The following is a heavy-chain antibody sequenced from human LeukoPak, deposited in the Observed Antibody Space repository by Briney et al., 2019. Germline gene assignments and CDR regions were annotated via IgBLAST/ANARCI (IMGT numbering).Heavy chain of an antibody. Sequence: SVKVSRKASGGTFSSYAISWVRQAPGQGLEWMGRIIPILGIANYAQKFQGRVTITADKSTSTAYMELSSLRSEDTAVYYCARDGVRASYSNYAYNWFDPWGQGTLVTVSS. J-gene: IGHJ5*02. CDR2: IIPILGIA. D-gene: IGHD4-11*01. CDR1: GGTFSSYA. V-gene: IGHV1-69*04. CDR3: ARDGVRASYSNYAYNWFDP.